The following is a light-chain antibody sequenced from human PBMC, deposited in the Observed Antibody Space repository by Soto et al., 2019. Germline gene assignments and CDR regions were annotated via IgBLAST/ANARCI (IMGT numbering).Light chain of an antibody. V-gene: IGKV4-1*01. CDR1: QNVLNRANDKNY. J-gene: IGKJ4*01. CDR3: QQYFNTPLT. Sequence: DIVLTQSPDSLAVSLGERATINCKSSQNVLNRANDKNYIAWYQQKPGQPPKLLIYWASTPESDVPDRFSGSGSATDFTLTISSLQAGDVAVYFCQQYFNTPLTFGGGTKVEIK. CDR2: WAS.